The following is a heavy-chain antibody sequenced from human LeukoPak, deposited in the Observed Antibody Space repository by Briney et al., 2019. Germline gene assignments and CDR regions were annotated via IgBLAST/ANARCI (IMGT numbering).Heavy chain of an antibody. D-gene: IGHD4-17*01. CDR1: GYTFTGYY. CDR2: INPNSGGT. J-gene: IGHJ5*02. CDR3: ARHRLREGFDL. V-gene: IGHV1-2*02. Sequence: ASVKVSCKASGYTFTGYYMHWVRQAPGQGLEWMGWINPNSGGTNYAQKFQDRVTMTRDTSISTAYMEVSSLRSDDTAVYYCARHRLREGFDLWGQGTLVTVSS.